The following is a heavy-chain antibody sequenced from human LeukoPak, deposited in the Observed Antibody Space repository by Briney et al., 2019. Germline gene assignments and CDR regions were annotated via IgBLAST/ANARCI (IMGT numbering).Heavy chain of an antibody. D-gene: IGHD1-26*01. V-gene: IGHV3-23*01. CDR2: ISGSGGVT. Sequence: GGSLRLSCAASGFTFSTYAMSWVRQAPGKGLEWVSTISGSGGVTYYPDSVRGRFTISRDNTKNTLHLQMDSLRVEDTAVYYCARWPEGATPKFHYWGQGTLVTVSS. CDR1: GFTFSTYA. CDR3: ARWPEGATPKFHY. J-gene: IGHJ4*02.